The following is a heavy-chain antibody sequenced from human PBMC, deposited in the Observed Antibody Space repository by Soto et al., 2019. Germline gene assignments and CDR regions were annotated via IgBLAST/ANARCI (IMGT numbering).Heavy chain of an antibody. CDR1: GFTFTNYG. V-gene: IGHV3-33*01. CDR3: ARPPVVVVAATPPDYYYGMDV. D-gene: IGHD2-15*01. Sequence: GGSLRLSCAASGFTFTNYGMHWVRQAPGKGLEWVAVIWNDGSGYFYANSVKGRFTISRDNSKNTLYLQMNSLRAEDTAVYYCARPPVVVVAATPPDYYYGMDVWGQGTTVTVSS. J-gene: IGHJ6*02. CDR2: IWNDGSGY.